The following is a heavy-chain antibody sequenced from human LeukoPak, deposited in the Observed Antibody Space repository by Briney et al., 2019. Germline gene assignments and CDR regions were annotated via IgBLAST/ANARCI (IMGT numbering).Heavy chain of an antibody. CDR2: ISHDGGNK. V-gene: IGHV3-30*04. CDR3: ARVVVSSSSDYFDY. CDR1: GFIFSSSV. Sequence: PGRSLRLSCAASGFIFSSSVMHWVRQAPGKGLEWVAVISHDGGNKYYADSVKGRFTISRDNSKNTLYLQMNSLRAEDTAVYYCARVVVSSSSDYFDYWGQGTPVTVPS. D-gene: IGHD6-6*01. J-gene: IGHJ4*02.